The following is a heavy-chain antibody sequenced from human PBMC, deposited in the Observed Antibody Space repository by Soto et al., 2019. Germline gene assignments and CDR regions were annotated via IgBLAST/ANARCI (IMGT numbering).Heavy chain of an antibody. J-gene: IGHJ4*02. CDR2: ISGSGGST. CDR1: GFTFSGYA. CDR3: AKDLGGEGSGSDY. V-gene: IGHV3-23*01. D-gene: IGHD6-19*01. Sequence: GGSLRLACAASGFTFSGYAMSWVRQAPGKGLEWVSAISGSGGSTYYADSVKGRFTISRDNSKNTLYLQMNSLRAEDTAVYYCAKDLGGEGSGSDYWGQGTLVTVSS.